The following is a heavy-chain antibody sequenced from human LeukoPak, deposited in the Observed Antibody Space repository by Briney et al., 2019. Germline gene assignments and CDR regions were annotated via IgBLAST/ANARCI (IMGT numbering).Heavy chain of an antibody. CDR2: INHSGST. Sequence: SETLSLTCAVYGGSFSGYYWSWIRQPPGKGLEWIGEINHSGSTYYNPSLKSRVTISVDRSKNQFSLKLSSVTAADTAVYYCATPSSGYKIDAFDVWGQGTVVAVSS. V-gene: IGHV4-34*01. CDR1: GGSFSGYY. CDR3: ATPSSGYKIDAFDV. J-gene: IGHJ3*01. D-gene: IGHD3-22*01.